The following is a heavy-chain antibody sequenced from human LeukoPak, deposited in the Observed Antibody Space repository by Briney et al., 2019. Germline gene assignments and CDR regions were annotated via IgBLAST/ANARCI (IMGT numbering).Heavy chain of an antibody. CDR1: XYY. V-gene: IGHV4-30-4*01. CDR2: IYYSGST. D-gene: IGHD5-24*01. Sequence: XYYWSWXRQPPGKGLECIGYIYYSGSTYYNPSLKSRVTISVDTSKHQFSLKLSSVTAADTAVYYCAATITHDAFDIWGQGTMVTVSS. J-gene: IGHJ3*02. CDR3: AATITHDAFDI.